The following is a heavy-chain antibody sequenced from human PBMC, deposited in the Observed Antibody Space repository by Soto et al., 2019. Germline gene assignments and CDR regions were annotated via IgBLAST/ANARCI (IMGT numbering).Heavy chain of an antibody. Sequence: SETLSLTCSVAGGSIGSYYGSWIRQPPGKGLEWIGYIYYSGSTNYNPSLKSRVTISVDTSKNQFSLKLSSVTAADTAVYYCVVHDYIWGSFDPWGQGTLVTVSS. CDR1: GGSIGSYY. V-gene: IGHV4-59*01. D-gene: IGHD3-16*01. J-gene: IGHJ5*02. CDR3: VVHDYIWGSFDP. CDR2: IYYSGST.